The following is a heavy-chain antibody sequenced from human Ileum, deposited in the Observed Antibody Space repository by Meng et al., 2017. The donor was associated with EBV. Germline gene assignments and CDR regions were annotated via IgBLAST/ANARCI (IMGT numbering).Heavy chain of an antibody. Sequence: QVHLQASDPGLVKPSQSLSLTCAVSGGSISSGAYHWSWIRQPPGKGLEWIGHSGSPSYNPSLRSRLIISVDPSKNQFSLRLDSATAADTAVYYCAIYAEGAGGKGYWGQGTLVTVSS. D-gene: IGHD6-13*01. J-gene: IGHJ4*02. CDR1: GGSISSGAYH. CDR3: AIYAEGAGGKGY. V-gene: IGHV4-30-4*01. CDR2: HSGSP.